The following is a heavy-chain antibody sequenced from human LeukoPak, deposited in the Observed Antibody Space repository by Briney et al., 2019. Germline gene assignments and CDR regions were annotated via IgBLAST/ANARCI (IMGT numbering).Heavy chain of an antibody. J-gene: IGHJ1*01. CDR3: AGPLGSPYFHH. Sequence: GGSLRLSCAASGFSFSSYSMNWVRQAPGKGLEWVSSISSSSDYIYYADSVKGRFTISRDNAKNSLYLQMNSLRVEDTAVYYCAGPLGSPYFHHWGQGTLVTVSS. CDR1: GFSFSSYS. CDR2: ISSSSDYI. D-gene: IGHD3-10*01. V-gene: IGHV3-21*01.